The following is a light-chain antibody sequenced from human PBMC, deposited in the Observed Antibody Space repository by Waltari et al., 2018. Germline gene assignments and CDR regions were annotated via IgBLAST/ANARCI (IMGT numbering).Light chain of an antibody. Sequence: EIMMTQSPATLSLSPGERATLSCRASQSVGSNLAWYQQKLGQAPRLFMFAASTRAPDIPARFSGSGSGTDFTLTISGLQSEDFALYYCQQYCDWPPWTFGQGTKVEIK. CDR2: AAS. CDR1: QSVGSN. J-gene: IGKJ1*01. CDR3: QQYCDWPPWT. V-gene: IGKV3-15*01.